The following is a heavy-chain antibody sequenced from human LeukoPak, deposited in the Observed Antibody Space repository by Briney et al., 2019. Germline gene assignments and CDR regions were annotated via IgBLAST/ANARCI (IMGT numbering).Heavy chain of an antibody. CDR3: ARDYQKTGFIWVSGYYFDY. Sequence: ASVKVSCKASGYTFTGYYMHWVRQAPGQGLEWMGWINPNSGGTNYAQKFQGRVTMTRDTSISTAYMELSRLRSDDTAVYYCARDYQKTGFIWVSGYYFDYWGQGTLVTVSS. V-gene: IGHV1-2*02. CDR1: GYTFTGYY. D-gene: IGHD3-16*01. CDR2: INPNSGGT. J-gene: IGHJ4*02.